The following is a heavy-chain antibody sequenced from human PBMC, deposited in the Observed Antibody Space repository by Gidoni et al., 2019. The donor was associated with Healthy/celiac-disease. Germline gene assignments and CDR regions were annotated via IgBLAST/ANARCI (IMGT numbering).Heavy chain of an antibody. CDR1: GYTFTCYY. CDR2: INPNSGGT. Sequence: VQLVQSGAEVKTPGASVIVSCKASGYTFTCYYMHWVRQGPGQGLDWMGWINPNSGGTNYAQKFQGRVTMTRDTSISTAYMELGRLRSDDTAVYYCARDARAFDYWGQGTLVTVSS. J-gene: IGHJ4*02. V-gene: IGHV1-2*02. CDR3: ARDARAFDY.